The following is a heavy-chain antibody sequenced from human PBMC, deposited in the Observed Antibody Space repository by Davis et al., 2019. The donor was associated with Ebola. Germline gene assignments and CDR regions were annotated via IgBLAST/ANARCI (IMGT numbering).Heavy chain of an antibody. CDR3: ARASSSGWYVDFDL. Sequence: AASVKVSCKASGGTFSSYAINWVRQATGQGLEWMGWMNPNSGNTGYAQKFQGRVTMTRNTSISTAYMELSSLRSEDTAVYYCARASSSGWYVDFDLWGRGTLVTVSS. CDR1: GGTFSSYA. CDR2: MNPNSGNT. J-gene: IGHJ2*01. V-gene: IGHV1-8*02. D-gene: IGHD6-19*01.